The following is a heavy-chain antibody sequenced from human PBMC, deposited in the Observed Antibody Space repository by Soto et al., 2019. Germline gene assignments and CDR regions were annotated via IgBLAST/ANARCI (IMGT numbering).Heavy chain of an antibody. V-gene: IGHV4-59*01. CDR2: IYYSRET. Sequence: QVQLQESGPGLVKPSETLSLTCTVSGDSISRYYWSWIRLSPGKGLERIGYIYYSRETNYNPSVKSRVTISVDRTKNQFSLKLSSVTAADTAVYYCARDQGGEFLKGSGMDVWGQGTTVTVSS. J-gene: IGHJ6*02. D-gene: IGHD3-10*01. CDR3: ARDQGGEFLKGSGMDV. CDR1: GDSISRYY.